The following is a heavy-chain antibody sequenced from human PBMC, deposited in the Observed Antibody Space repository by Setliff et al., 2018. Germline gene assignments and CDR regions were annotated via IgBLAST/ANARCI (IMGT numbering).Heavy chain of an antibody. D-gene: IGHD3-3*01. CDR3: AGTIFGVQYYFDY. J-gene: IGHJ4*02. CDR2: ISGSGSIT. V-gene: IGHV3-23*01. CDR1: GLTFSIYA. Sequence: GGSLRLSCAASGLTFSIYAMSWVRQAPGKGLEWVSVISGSGSITYQADSVKGRFTISRDNSKNMLYLQLNSPRAEDTAVYFCAGTIFGVQYYFDYWGQGTWSPSPQ.